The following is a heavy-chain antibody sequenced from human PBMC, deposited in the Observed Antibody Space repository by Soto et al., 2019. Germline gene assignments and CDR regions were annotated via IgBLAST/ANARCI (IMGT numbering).Heavy chain of an antibody. Sequence: PGGSLRLSCAASGFTFSSYAMSWVSQAPGKGLEWVSIISGSGDSTYYADSLKGRFTISRDNSKKTLYLQMNSLRAEDTAIYYCAKVQTYNYDFWRSNPHDAFDTWGQGTMVTVSS. CDR2: ISGSGDST. J-gene: IGHJ3*02. D-gene: IGHD3-3*01. CDR3: AKVQTYNYDFWRSNPHDAFDT. V-gene: IGHV3-23*01. CDR1: GFTFSSYA.